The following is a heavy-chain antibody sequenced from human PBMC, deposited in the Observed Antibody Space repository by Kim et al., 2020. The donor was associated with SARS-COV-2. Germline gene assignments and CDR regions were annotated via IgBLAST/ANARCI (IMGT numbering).Heavy chain of an antibody. CDR2: IYYSGTT. D-gene: IGHD3-10*01. CDR1: GGSLSSSSYY. Sequence: SETLSLTCTVSGGSLSSSSYYWGWIRQPPGKGLEWIGSIYYSGTTYYNLSLKSRVPISVDTSKNQFSLKLSSVTAADTAVYFCARSLIPFGELSMYYFDSWGQGTLVTVSS. J-gene: IGHJ4*02. CDR3: ARSLIPFGELSMYYFDS. V-gene: IGHV4-39*01.